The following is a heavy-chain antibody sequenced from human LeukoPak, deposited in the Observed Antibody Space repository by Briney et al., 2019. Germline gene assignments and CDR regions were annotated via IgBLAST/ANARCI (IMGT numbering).Heavy chain of an antibody. Sequence: SETLSLTCAVFGGSFSSGQYWSWIRQPPGKGLEWIGEINHSGSSNYNPALKSRVTISADTSKNQFSLTLGSVSAADTAVYYCVSPRGFSYGYFDYWGQGTLVTVSS. J-gene: IGHJ4*02. CDR2: INHSGSS. CDR3: VSPRGFSYGYFDY. CDR1: GGSFSSGQY. V-gene: IGHV4-34*01. D-gene: IGHD5-18*01.